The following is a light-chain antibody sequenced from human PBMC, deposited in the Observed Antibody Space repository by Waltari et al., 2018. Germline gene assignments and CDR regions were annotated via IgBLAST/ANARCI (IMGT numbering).Light chain of an antibody. CDR3: SSYTSSSTQV. CDR1: SSDVGGYNY. J-gene: IGLJ3*02. V-gene: IGLV2-14*01. CDR2: EVS. Sequence: QSALTQPASVSGSPGQSITISCTGTSSDVGGYNYVSWYQQHPGKAPKLMIYEVSNRPSEGSNRFSGSKSGNTASLTIPGLQAGDEADYYCSSYTSSSTQVFGGGTKLPVL.